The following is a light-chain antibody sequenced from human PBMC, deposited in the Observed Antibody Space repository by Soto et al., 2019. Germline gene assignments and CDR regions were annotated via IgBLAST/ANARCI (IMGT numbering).Light chain of an antibody. Sequence: TQSPATLSLSPGEGATLSCRASQSVSSNLAWYQQKPGQAPRLLIYDASNRATAIPARFSGGGSGVEFTLTIPRLQSEGFSFYSCQQYIDSPTFGQGTKVDIK. V-gene: IGKV3D-15*01. CDR2: DAS. J-gene: IGKJ1*01. CDR3: QQYIDSPT. CDR1: QSVSSN.